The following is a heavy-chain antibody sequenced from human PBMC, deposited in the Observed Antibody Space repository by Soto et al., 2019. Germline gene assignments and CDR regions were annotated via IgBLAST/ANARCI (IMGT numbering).Heavy chain of an antibody. Sequence: QVQLVESGGGVVQPGRSLRLSCAASGFTFSSYGMHWVRQAPGKGLEWVAVISYDGSNKYYANSVKGRFTIYSDNSKNTLYLQMNSLRAEDTAVYYCAPWFGAFAYWGQGPLVTVAS. CDR2: ISYDGSNK. CDR1: GFTFSSYG. CDR3: APWFGAFAY. J-gene: IGHJ4*02. D-gene: IGHD3-10*01. V-gene: IGHV3-30*03.